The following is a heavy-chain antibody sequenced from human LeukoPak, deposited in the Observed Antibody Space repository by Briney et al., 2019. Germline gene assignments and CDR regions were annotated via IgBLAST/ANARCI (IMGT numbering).Heavy chain of an antibody. D-gene: IGHD1-26*01. J-gene: IGHJ4*02. Sequence: GGSLRLSCAASGFTVSSNYMSWVRQAPGQGLEWVSVIYSGGSTYYADSVKGRFTISRDNSKNTLYLQMNSRRAEDTAVYYCTAGSYYSPDYWGQGTLVTVSS. CDR2: IYSGGST. V-gene: IGHV3-53*01. CDR3: TAGSYYSPDY. CDR1: GFTVSSNY.